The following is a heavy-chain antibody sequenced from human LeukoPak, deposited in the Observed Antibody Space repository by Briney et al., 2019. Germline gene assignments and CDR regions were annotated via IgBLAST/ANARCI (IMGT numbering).Heavy chain of an antibody. Sequence: ASVKVSCRASGYTFTSYDINWVRQATGQGLEWMGGMSPNNGNTGYAQKFQGRVTMTRNTSISTAYMELSSLRSEDTAVYYCARGRKTGTRVAVDIWGQGTMVTVSS. J-gene: IGHJ3*02. CDR1: GYTFTSYD. V-gene: IGHV1-8*01. CDR2: MSPNNGNT. CDR3: ARGRKTGTRVAVDI.